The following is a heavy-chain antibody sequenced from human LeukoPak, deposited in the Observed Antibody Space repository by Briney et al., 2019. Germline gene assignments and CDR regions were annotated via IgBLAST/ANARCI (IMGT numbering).Heavy chain of an antibody. D-gene: IGHD5-12*01. J-gene: IGHJ3*02. CDR1: GGSLSSYY. CDR2: IYSSGST. Sequence: PSETLSLTCTVSGGSLSSYYWRWLRQPPGKGLEWIGYIYSSGSTNYSPSLKSRVTISVDTSKNQFSLKLYSVTAADTAVYYCARRYSGYGNAFDIWGQGTMVTVSS. V-gene: IGHV4-59*08. CDR3: ARRYSGYGNAFDI.